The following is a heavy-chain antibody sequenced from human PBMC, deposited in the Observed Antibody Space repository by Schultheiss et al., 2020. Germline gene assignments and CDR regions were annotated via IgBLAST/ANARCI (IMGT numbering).Heavy chain of an antibody. V-gene: IGHV3-30*03. CDR2: ISYDGSNK. D-gene: IGHD5-18*01. J-gene: IGHJ6*02. CDR3: ALYSYGYGSLDV. Sequence: GGSLRLSCAASGFTFSSYGMHWVRQAPGKGLEWVAVISYDGSNKYYADSVKGRFTISRDNSKNTLYLQMNSLRAEDTAVYYCALYSYGYGSLDVWGQGTTVTVSS. CDR1: GFTFSSYG.